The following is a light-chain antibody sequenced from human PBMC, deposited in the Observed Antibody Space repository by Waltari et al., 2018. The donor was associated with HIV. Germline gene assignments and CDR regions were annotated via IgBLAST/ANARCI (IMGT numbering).Light chain of an antibody. Sequence: DVVLTQTPLSSLVTLGQPPSISCKSSQGLIHSDGNIYLNWLHQRPGQPPRLLIYKISNRFSGVPDRISGSGAGTDFTLKISRVEAEDVGIYYCMQATHFPETFGGGTKLEIK. CDR2: KIS. CDR1: QGLIHSDGNIY. J-gene: IGKJ4*01. CDR3: MQATHFPET. V-gene: IGKV2-24*01.